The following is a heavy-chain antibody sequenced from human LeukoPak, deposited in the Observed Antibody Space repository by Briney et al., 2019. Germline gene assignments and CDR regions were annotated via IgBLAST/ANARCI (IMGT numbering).Heavy chain of an antibody. CDR1: GFTISSHG. Sequence: GGSLRLSCAVSGFTISSHGMHWVRQAPGKGLEWVAMISYDGNSKYYGDSVKGRFTISRDNSKNTLYLQMDSLRTEDTAVYYCAKDWGSSGWYNYFDPWGQGTLVTVSS. CDR2: ISYDGNSK. V-gene: IGHV3-30*18. CDR3: AKDWGSSGWYNYFDP. D-gene: IGHD6-19*01. J-gene: IGHJ5*02.